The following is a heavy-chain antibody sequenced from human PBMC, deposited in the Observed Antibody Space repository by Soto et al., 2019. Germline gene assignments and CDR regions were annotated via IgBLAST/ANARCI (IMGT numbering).Heavy chain of an antibody. V-gene: IGHV1-69*01. CDR3: ARDLDDGGNSVSDF. CDR1: GGAFSNYA. J-gene: IGHJ4*02. Sequence: QVRLVQYGADVRKTGSSGKVSCKTSGGAFSNYAIVWVRQAPGQGLEWMGEILPRLKTPTYAQKFQGRVTITANELKTTAYMELSSLTHQDTEVYSGARDLDDGGNSVSDFWGQRTLVTVSS. CDR2: ILPRLKTP. D-gene: IGHD4-4*01.